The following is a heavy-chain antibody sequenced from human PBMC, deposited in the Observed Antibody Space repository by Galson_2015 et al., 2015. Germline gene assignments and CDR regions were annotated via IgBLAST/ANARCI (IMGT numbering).Heavy chain of an antibody. D-gene: IGHD6-19*01. Sequence: SLRLSCAASGFTFSSYGMHWVRQAPGKGLEWVAVIWYDGSNKYYADPVKGRFTISRDNSKNTPYLQMNSPRAEDTAVYYCARDVAVADYWGQGTLVTASS. J-gene: IGHJ4*02. CDR1: GFTFSSYG. CDR2: IWYDGSNK. V-gene: IGHV3-33*01. CDR3: ARDVAVADY.